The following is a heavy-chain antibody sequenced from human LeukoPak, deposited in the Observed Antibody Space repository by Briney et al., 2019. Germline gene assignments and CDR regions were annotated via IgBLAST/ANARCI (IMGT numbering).Heavy chain of an antibody. D-gene: IGHD2/OR15-2a*01. Sequence: GGSLRLSCAASGFTFSSYWMSWVRQAPGKGLEGVANIKQDGSEKYYVDSVKGRFTISRDNAKNCLYLQMNSLKAEDTAVYYCARGPTRANSSDYWGQGTLVTVSS. CDR3: ARGPTRANSSDY. J-gene: IGHJ4*02. CDR1: GFTFSSYW. CDR2: IKQDGSEK. V-gene: IGHV3-7*01.